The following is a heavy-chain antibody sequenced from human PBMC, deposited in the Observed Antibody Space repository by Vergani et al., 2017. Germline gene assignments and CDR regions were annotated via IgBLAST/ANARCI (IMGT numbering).Heavy chain of an antibody. CDR3: ARSPGCSSTSCYFLDI. Sequence: QVQLQESGPGLVKPSQTLSLTCTVSGGSISSGDYYWSWIRQPPGKGLEWIGYIYYSGSTYYNLSLKSRVTISVDTSKNQFSLKLSSVTAADTAVYYCARSPGCSSTSCYFLDIWGQGTMVTVSS. J-gene: IGHJ3*02. CDR2: IYYSGST. CDR1: GGSISSGDYY. D-gene: IGHD2-2*01. V-gene: IGHV4-30-4*01.